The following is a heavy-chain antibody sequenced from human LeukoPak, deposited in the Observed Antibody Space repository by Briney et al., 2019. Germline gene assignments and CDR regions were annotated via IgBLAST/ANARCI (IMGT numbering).Heavy chain of an antibody. J-gene: IGHJ4*02. CDR3: ARGKDYGGIRRLDY. CDR1: RGTFSSYT. V-gene: IGHV1-69*02. Sequence: ASLKVPSKASRGTFSSYTISWVRQAPGQGREWMGRIIPILGIANYAQKFQGRVTITADKSTSTAYMELSSLRSEDTAVYYCARGKDYGGIRRLDYWGQGTLVTVSS. D-gene: IGHD4-23*01. CDR2: IIPILGIA.